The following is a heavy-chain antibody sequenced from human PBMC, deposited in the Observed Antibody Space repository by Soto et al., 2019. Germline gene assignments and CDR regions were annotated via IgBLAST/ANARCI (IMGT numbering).Heavy chain of an antibody. V-gene: IGHV3-30*18. CDR1: GFTFSSYG. CDR2: ISHDGGDI. D-gene: IGHD2-15*01. J-gene: IGHJ4*02. CDR3: AKTPWGWYYTSNFDS. Sequence: QVQLVESGGGVIQPGRSLRVSCAASGFTFSSYGMHWVRQAPGKGLEWVAAISHDGGDIYYADSVKGRLTVSRDNTKSTLFLLMNSLRAEDTAVYYCAKTPWGWYYTSNFDSWGQGTLVTVSS.